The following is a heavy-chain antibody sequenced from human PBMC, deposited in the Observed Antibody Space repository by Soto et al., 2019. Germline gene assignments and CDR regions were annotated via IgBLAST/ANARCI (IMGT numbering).Heavy chain of an antibody. V-gene: IGHV1-8*01. Sequence: ASVKVSCKASGYTFTSYDINWVRQATGQGLEWMGWMNPNSGNTGYAQKFQGRVTMTRDTSTSTVYMDLSSLRSEDTAVYYCARVPRASLTGWYNWLDPWGQGTLVTVSS. CDR2: MNPNSGNT. CDR1: GYTFTSYD. D-gene: IGHD6-19*01. CDR3: ARVPRASLTGWYNWLDP. J-gene: IGHJ5*02.